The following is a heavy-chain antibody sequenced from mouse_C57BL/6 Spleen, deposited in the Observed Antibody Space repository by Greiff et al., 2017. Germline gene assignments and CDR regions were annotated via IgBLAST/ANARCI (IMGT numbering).Heavy chain of an antibody. V-gene: IGHV1-55*01. J-gene: IGHJ2*01. CDR3: ARSRVNYYGSSYYFDY. D-gene: IGHD1-1*01. CDR1: GYTFTSYW. Sequence: QVQLQQPGAELVKPGASVKMSCKASGYTFTSYWITWVKQRPGQGLEWIGDIYPGSGSTNYNEKFKSKATLTVDKSSSTAYMQLSSLTSEDSAVYCCARSRVNYYGSSYYFDYWGQGTTLTVSS. CDR2: IYPGSGST.